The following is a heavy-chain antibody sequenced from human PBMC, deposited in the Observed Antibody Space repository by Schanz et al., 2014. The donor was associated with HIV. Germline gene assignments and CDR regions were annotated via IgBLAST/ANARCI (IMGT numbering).Heavy chain of an antibody. CDR3: ARVNDKGWGYCSSTSCLFWYFDL. Sequence: VQLVESGGGLVQPGRSLRLSCAASGFTFSSYGMHWVRQAPGKGLEWVAVIWYDGSNKYYADSVKGRFTISRDNSKNTLYLQMNSLRAEDTAVYYCARVNDKGWGYCSSTSCLFWYFDLWGRGTLVTVSS. CDR2: IWYDGSNK. D-gene: IGHD2-2*01. CDR1: GFTFSSYG. V-gene: IGHV3-33*08. J-gene: IGHJ2*01.